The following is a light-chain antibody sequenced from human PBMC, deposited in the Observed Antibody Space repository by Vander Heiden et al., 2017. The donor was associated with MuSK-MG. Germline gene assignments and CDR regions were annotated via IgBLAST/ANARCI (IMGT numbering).Light chain of an antibody. V-gene: IGKV1-39*01. CDR3: QQRDSTPHT. J-gene: IGKJ2*01. CDR2: AAS. Sequence: DIQMTQSPSSLSASVGDRVTITCQASQSISSYLNWYQQKPGKAPKLLIYAASSLQSGVPSRFSGSGSGTDFTLTISSLQPEDFATYYCQQRDSTPHTVGQGTKLEIK. CDR1: QSISSY.